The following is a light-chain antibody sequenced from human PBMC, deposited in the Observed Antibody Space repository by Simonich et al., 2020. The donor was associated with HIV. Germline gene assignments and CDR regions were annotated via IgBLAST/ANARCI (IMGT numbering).Light chain of an antibody. V-gene: IGKV4-1*01. CDR1: QSVLYSSNNKNY. CDR3: QQYYSTPRT. Sequence: DIVMTQSPDSLAVSLGERATINCKSSQSVLYSSNNKNYLAWYQQKPGQPPKLLIYWASPRESGVPDRFSCSGSGTDFTLTISSLQAEDVAVYYCQQYYSTPRTFGQGTKLEIK. J-gene: IGKJ2*01. CDR2: WAS.